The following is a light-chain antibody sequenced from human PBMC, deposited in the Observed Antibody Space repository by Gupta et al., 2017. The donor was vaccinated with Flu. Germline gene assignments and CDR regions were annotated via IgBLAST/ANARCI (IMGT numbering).Light chain of an antibody. CDR1: SSDVGNSDY. J-gene: IGLJ1*01. Sequence: QSALTQPASVSGSPGQSITISCTGTSSDVGNSDYVSWYQQDSGKAPELLIYDVSNRPSGVSSRFSGSKSGNTASLTISGLQAEDETDYYCSSYTSTTTFYVFGTGTKVTVL. CDR3: SSYTSTTTFYV. CDR2: DVS. V-gene: IGLV2-14*01.